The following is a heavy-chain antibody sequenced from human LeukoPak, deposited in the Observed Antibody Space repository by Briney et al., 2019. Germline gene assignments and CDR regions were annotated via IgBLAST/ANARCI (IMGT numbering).Heavy chain of an antibody. CDR1: GFTFSSYA. CDR3: ARWFGELLSEYYFDY. V-gene: IGHV3-23*01. CDR2: ISGSGGST. D-gene: IGHD3-10*01. Sequence: QAGGSLRLSCAASGFTFSSYAMSWVRQAPGKGLEWVSAISGSGGSTYYADSVKGRFTISRDNSKNTLYLQMNSLRAEDTAVYYCARWFGELLSEYYFDYWGQGTLVTVSS. J-gene: IGHJ4*02.